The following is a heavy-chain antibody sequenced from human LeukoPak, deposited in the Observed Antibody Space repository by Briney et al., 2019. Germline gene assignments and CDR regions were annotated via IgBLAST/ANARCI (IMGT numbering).Heavy chain of an antibody. CDR1: GDTFSRNG. CDR3: ARTPRGESWSGYAHFAH. Sequence: SVTVSCKTSGDTFSRNGISWMRQAPGQGLQWLGGTNPIFGTANYAQRFQGRVTITTDESTSTVYLELTSLTSDGTGIYYCARTPRGESWSGYAHFAHWGQGSPVIVSS. D-gene: IGHD3-3*01. V-gene: IGHV1-69*05. J-gene: IGHJ1*01. CDR2: TNPIFGTA.